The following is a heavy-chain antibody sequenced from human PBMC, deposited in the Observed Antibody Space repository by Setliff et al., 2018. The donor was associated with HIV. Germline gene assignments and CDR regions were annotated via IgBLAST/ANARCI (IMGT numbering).Heavy chain of an antibody. CDR3: ARRRWELLKRGAAFDI. J-gene: IGHJ3*02. V-gene: IGHV4-39*07. Sequence: PSETLSLTCTVSGDSLSRSSNHWGWIRQPPGKGLEWIGEINHSGSTNYNPSLKSRVTISVDTSKNQFSLKLSSVTAADTAVYYCARRRWELLKRGAAFDIWGQGTMVTVS. CDR2: INHSGST. CDR1: GDSLSRSSNH. D-gene: IGHD1-26*01.